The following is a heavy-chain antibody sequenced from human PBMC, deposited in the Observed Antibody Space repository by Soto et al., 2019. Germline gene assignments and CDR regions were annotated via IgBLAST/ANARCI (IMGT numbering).Heavy chain of an antibody. CDR3: ARVRSIAARSYYYYGMDV. J-gene: IGHJ6*02. CDR1: GDSVSSNSAA. Sequence: SQTLSLTCAISGDSVSSNSAAWNWIRQSPSRGLEWLGRTYYRSKWYNDYAVSVKRRITINPDTSKNQFSLQLNSVTPEDTAVYYCARVRSIAARSYYYYGMDVWGQGTTVTVSS. CDR2: TYYRSKWYN. V-gene: IGHV6-1*01. D-gene: IGHD6-6*01.